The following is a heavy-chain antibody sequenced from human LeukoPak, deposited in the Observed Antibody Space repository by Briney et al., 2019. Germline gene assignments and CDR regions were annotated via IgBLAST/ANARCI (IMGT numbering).Heavy chain of an antibody. V-gene: IGHV5-10-1*01. CDR2: IDPSDSYT. CDR1: GYSFANYW. CDR3: ARSYGSGSYQEDY. Sequence: PGESLKISCKGSGYSFANYWISWVRQMPGKGLEWMGRIDPSDSYTNYSPSFQGHVTISADKSISTAYLQWSSLKASDTAMYYCARSYGSGSYQEDYWGQGTLVTVSS. D-gene: IGHD3-10*01. J-gene: IGHJ4*02.